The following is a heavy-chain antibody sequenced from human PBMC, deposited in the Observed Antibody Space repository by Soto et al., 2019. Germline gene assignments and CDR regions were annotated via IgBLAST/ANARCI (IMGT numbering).Heavy chain of an antibody. J-gene: IGHJ5*02. Sequence: GGSLRLSCAASGCTFSSYSMNWVRQAPGKGLEWVSSISSSSSYIYYADSVKGRFTISRDNAKNSLYLQMNSLRAEDTAVYYCARAYLRWDNWLDPWGQGTLVTVSS. CDR1: GCTFSSYS. V-gene: IGHV3-21*01. CDR3: ARAYLRWDNWLDP. CDR2: ISSSSSYI. D-gene: IGHD4-17*01.